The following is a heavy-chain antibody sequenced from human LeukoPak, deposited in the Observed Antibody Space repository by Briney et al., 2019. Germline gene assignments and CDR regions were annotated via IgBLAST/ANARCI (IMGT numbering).Heavy chain of an antibody. J-gene: IGHJ4*02. CDR2: IWYDGSNK. D-gene: IGHD4-17*01. CDR1: GFTFSSYA. Sequence: GGSLRLSCAASGFTFSSYAMSWVRQAPGKGLEWVAVIWYDGSNKYYADSVKGRFTISRDDSKNTLYLQMNSLRAEDTAVYYCAREGPYGDYGYFDYWGQGTLVTVSS. CDR3: AREGPYGDYGYFDY. V-gene: IGHV3-33*08.